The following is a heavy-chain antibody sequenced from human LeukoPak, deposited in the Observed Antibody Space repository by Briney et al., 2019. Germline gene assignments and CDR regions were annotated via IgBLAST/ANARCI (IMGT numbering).Heavy chain of an antibody. CDR3: ARARGWGYYYYMDV. J-gene: IGHJ6*03. Sequence: SETLSLTCAVYGGSFSGYYWSWIRRPPGKGLEWIGEINHSGSTNYNPSLKSRVTISVDTSKNQFSLKLSSVTAADTAVYYCARARGWGYYYYMDVWGKGTTVTVSS. D-gene: IGHD3-16*01. CDR2: INHSGST. CDR1: GGSFSGYY. V-gene: IGHV4-34*01.